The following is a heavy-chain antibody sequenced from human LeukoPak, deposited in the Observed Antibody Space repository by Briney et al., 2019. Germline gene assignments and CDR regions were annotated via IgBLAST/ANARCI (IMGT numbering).Heavy chain of an antibody. CDR2: ISYSGTS. CDR1: GVSISSSPYY. Sequence: PSETLSLTCTVSGVSISSSPYYWGWVRQPPGKGLEWIGSISYSGTSYYNPSLKSRVTISADPSKNQFSLKLSSVTAADTVVYYCARRHTALRAFDIWGHGTMVTVSS. J-gene: IGHJ3*02. V-gene: IGHV4-39*01. CDR3: ARRHTALRAFDI. D-gene: IGHD4-17*01.